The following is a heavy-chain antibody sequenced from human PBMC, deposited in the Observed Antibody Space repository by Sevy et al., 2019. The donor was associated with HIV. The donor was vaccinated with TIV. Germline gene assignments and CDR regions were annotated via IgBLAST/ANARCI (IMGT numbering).Heavy chain of an antibody. Sequence: GGSLRLSCAASGFTVNSNYMTWVRQAPGKGLEGVSVIHSDDTTYHADSVKDRFTISRDNFKNMLYLHMSSLRAGVTAVYYCAGGKSGYGYALNYWGQGTLVTVSS. D-gene: IGHD5-18*01. CDR3: AGGKSGYGYALNY. V-gene: IGHV3-66*01. CDR1: GFTVNSNY. J-gene: IGHJ4*02. CDR2: IHSDDTT.